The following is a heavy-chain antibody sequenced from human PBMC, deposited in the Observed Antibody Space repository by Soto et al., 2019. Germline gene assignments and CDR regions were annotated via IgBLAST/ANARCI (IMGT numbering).Heavy chain of an antibody. CDR1: GFTFSSYA. CDR3: AKRGIVGATEFDS. V-gene: IGHV3-23*01. Sequence: GGSLRLSCVASGFTFSSYAMNWVRRAPGKGLEWVSTLTGSSDATYYADSVKGRFTISRDNSKNTLFLQMNSLRAEDTALYYCAKRGIVGATEFDSWGQGNLVTVSS. D-gene: IGHD1-26*01. J-gene: IGHJ4*02. CDR2: LTGSSDAT.